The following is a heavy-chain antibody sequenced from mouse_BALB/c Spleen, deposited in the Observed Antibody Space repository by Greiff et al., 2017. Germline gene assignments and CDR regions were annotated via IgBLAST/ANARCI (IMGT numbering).Heavy chain of an antibody. CDR3: ARVGYGAMDY. CDR2: INSNGGST. D-gene: IGHD3-1*01. V-gene: IGHV5-6-3*01. Sequence: EVHLVESGGGLVQPGGSLKLSCAASGFTFSSYGMSWVRLTPDKRLELVATINSNGGSTYYPDSVKGRFTISRDNAKNTLYLQMSSLKSEDTAMYYCARVGYGAMDYWGQGTSVTVSS. CDR1: GFTFSSYG. J-gene: IGHJ4*01.